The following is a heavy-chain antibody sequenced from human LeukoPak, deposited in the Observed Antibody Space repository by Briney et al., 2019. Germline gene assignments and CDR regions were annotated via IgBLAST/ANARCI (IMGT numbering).Heavy chain of an antibody. J-gene: IGHJ2*01. CDR2: VSGSSSYK. CDR1: EFTFRNYS. CDR3: ARAPVIVMHDWYFDL. V-gene: IGHV3-21*01. Sequence: GGSLRLSCVGSEFTFRNYSLNWVRQAPGKGLEWVSSVSGSSSYKYYVDSVKGRFTISRDNAKKSLYLQMNSLRAEDTAIYYCARAPVIVMHDWYFDLWGRGTLVTVSS. D-gene: IGHD3-22*01.